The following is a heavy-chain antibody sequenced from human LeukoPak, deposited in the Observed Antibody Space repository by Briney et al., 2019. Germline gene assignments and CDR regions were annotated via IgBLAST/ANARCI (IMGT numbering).Heavy chain of an antibody. CDR3: ARDPPDDKWHSFDS. V-gene: IGHV4-59*02. CDR1: GGSVSGFY. CDR2: VHYSGKT. J-gene: IGHJ4*02. D-gene: IGHD3-9*01. Sequence: SETLSLTCSVSGGSVSGFYWNWIRRSPGKGLEWIGHVHYSGKTVYNPSLQSRVTMSVDTSTNRFSLKLSSLTAADTAIYFCARDPPDDKWHSFDSWGQGTLVIVSS.